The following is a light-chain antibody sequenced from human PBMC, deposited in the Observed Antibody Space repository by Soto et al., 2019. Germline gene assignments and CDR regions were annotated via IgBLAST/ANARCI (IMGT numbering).Light chain of an antibody. CDR1: SANIGAAYN. CDR2: GNN. Sequence: QSALKQPPSVSGAPGQRVTISFTWSSANIGAAYNVDWYQQLPGTAPKLLIYGNNNRPSGVPARFSGSKSGTSASLAIAGLQAEDEGDYYCQSYDSSLSGYVLGTGTKVNVL. J-gene: IGLJ1*01. V-gene: IGLV1-40*01. CDR3: QSYDSSLSGYV.